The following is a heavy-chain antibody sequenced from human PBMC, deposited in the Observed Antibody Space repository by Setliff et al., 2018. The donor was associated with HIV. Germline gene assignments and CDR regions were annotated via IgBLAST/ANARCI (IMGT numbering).Heavy chain of an antibody. D-gene: IGHD2-2*01. J-gene: IGHJ5*02. CDR1: GGSISSGGYY. CDR2: IYYSGST. CDR3: ARDGPHCITSSCPGAWFDP. V-gene: IGHV4-31*03. Sequence: SETLSLTCTVSGGSISSGGYYWSWIRQHPGKGLEWIGYIYYSGSTYYNPSLKSRVTISVDTSKNQFSLKLSSVTAADTAVYYCARDGPHCITSSCPGAWFDPWGQGTLVTVSS.